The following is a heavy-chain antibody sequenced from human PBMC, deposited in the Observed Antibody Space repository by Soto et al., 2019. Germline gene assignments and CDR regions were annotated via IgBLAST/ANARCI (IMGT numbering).Heavy chain of an antibody. V-gene: IGHV4-30-4*01. Sequence: SETLSLTCTVSGGSISSGDYYWSWIRQPPGKGLEWIGYIYYSGSTYYNPSLKSRVTISVDTSKNQFSLKLSSVTAADTAVYYCARRGYYYPYYFDYWGQGTLVTVSS. J-gene: IGHJ4*02. CDR3: ARRGYYYPYYFDY. CDR1: GGSISSGDYY. D-gene: IGHD3-22*01. CDR2: IYYSGST.